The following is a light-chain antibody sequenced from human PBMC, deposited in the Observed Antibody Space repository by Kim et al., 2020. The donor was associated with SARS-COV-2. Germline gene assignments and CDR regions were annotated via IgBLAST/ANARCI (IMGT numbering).Light chain of an antibody. CDR2: GTS. CDR3: HHYYSPP. V-gene: IGKV3-20*01. Sequence: LCLSLGERATHSCRASQSVRTNHLAWYQQRRGQAPRLLIYGTSTRASGIPDRFIGSGSGTDFTLTISRLEPEDFGVYYCHHYYSPPFGGGTKLEI. CDR1: QSVRTNH. J-gene: IGKJ4*01.